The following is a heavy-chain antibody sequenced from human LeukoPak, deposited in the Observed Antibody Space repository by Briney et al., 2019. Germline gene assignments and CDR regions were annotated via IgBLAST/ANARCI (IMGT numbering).Heavy chain of an antibody. CDR1: GFTFRSYN. V-gene: IGHV3-48*01. J-gene: IGHJ5*02. CDR2: ITGGSTTI. D-gene: IGHD3-22*01. Sequence: GSLRLSCAASGFTFRSYNMNWVRQAPGKGLEWVSYITGGSTTIYYADSVKGRFTISRDNAKNSLYLQMNSLRAEDTAVYYCARDPNDYYDSSAYPWGQGTLVTVSS. CDR3: ARDPNDYYDSSAYP.